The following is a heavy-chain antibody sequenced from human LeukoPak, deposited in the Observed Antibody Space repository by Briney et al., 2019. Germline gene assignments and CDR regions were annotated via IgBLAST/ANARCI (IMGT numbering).Heavy chain of an antibody. CDR3: ARDSGGWEESAFDI. Sequence: GRSLRLSCAASGFTFSSYAMHWVRQAPGKGLEWVAVISYDGSNKYYADSVKGRFTISRDNAKNSLYLQMDSLRDEDTAVYYCARDSGGWEESAFDIWGQGTMVTVSS. D-gene: IGHD3-16*01. CDR2: ISYDGSNK. V-gene: IGHV3-30-3*01. CDR1: GFTFSSYA. J-gene: IGHJ3*02.